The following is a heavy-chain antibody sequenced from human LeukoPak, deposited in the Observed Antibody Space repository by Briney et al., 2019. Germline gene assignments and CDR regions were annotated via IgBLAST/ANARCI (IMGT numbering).Heavy chain of an antibody. D-gene: IGHD6-19*01. CDR2: INANSGTT. CDR1: GFPFSSFP. CDR3: AEPVSGGLAVTADWFHP. J-gene: IGHJ5*01. Sequence: PGGPLELPCAASGFPFSSFPISWLAHPPGKGLDWVSTINANSGTTSYAASVRGRFTISRDNSKNTLHLQVNTLRADDTATYYCAEPVSGGLAVTADWFHPWGQGTLVVVSS. V-gene: IGHV3-23*01.